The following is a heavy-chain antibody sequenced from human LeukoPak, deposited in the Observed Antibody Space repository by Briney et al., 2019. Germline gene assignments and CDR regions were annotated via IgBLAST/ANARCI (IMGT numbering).Heavy chain of an antibody. CDR1: GFTFSSYW. CDR2: IKSDGST. Sequence: PGGSLRLSCAASGFTFSSYWMHWVRQAPGKGLVWVSRIKSDGSTRYADSVKGRFTISRDNAKNTVSLQMTSLRAEDTGVYYCARAPSETGGYYPEYFRHWGQGTLVIVSS. CDR3: ARAPSETGGYYPEYFRH. J-gene: IGHJ1*01. V-gene: IGHV3-74*01. D-gene: IGHD3-22*01.